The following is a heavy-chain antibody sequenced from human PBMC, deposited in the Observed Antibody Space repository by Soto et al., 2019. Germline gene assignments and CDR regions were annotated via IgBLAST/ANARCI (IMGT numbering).Heavy chain of an antibody. D-gene: IGHD6-6*01. CDR2: IYPGDSDT. CDR1: GYSFTSYW. V-gene: IGHV5-51*01. Sequence: GESLKISCKGSGYSFTSYWIGWVRQMPGKGLEWMGIIYPGDSDTRYSPSFQGQVTISADKSISTAYLQWSSLKASDTAMYYCATPPQMVVPDYYYMDVWGKGTTVTVSS. J-gene: IGHJ6*03. CDR3: ATPPQMVVPDYYYMDV.